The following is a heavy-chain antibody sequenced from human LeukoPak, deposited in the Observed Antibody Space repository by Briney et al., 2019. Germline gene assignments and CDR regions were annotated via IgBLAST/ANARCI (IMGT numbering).Heavy chain of an antibody. D-gene: IGHD4-23*01. V-gene: IGHV4-61*02. CDR2: IYTSGST. Sequence: SETLSLTCTVSGYSISSGSYYWSWIRQPAGKGLEGIGRIYTSGSTNYNPSLKSRVTISVDTSKNQFSLKLSSVTAADTAVYYCAREGGTGGNFDYWGQGTLVTVSS. J-gene: IGHJ4*02. CDR1: GYSISSGSYY. CDR3: AREGGTGGNFDY.